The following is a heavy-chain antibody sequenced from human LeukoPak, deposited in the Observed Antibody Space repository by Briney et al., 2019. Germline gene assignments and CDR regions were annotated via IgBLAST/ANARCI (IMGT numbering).Heavy chain of an antibody. CDR3: ARGRGYSGYGAFDI. Sequence: GRSLRLSCAASGFTFSSYGMHWVRQAPGKGLEWVAVIWYDGSNKYYADSVRGRFTISRDNSKNTLYLQMNSLRAEDTAVYYCARGRGYSGYGAFDIWGQGTMVTVSS. D-gene: IGHD5-12*01. V-gene: IGHV3-33*01. CDR2: IWYDGSNK. J-gene: IGHJ3*02. CDR1: GFTFSSYG.